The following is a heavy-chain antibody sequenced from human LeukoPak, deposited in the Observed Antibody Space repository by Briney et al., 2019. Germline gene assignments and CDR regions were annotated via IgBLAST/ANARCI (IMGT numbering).Heavy chain of an antibody. CDR1: GGSISSGGYS. CDR3: ARGGWGDDSWSGPTINWVDP. J-gene: IGHJ5*02. Sequence: KTSQTLSLTCAVSGGSISSGGYSWSWIRQPPGKGLEWIGYIYHSGSTYYNPSLRSRVTISADTSRNQFSLQLRSVTAADTAMYYCARGGWGDDSWSGPTINWVDPWGQGILITVSS. V-gene: IGHV4-30-2*01. D-gene: IGHD3-3*01. CDR2: IYHSGST.